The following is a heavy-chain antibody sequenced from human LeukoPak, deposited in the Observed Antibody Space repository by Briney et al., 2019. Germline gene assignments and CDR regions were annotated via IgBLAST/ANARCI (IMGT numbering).Heavy chain of an antibody. CDR1: GFTFSSYA. Sequence: GGSLRLSCAASGFTFSSYAMHWVRQAPGKGLEWVAVISYDGSNKYYADSVKGRFTISRDNAKNSLYLQMNSLRAEDTAVYYCASHPRTTVTTYYFDYWGQGTLVTVSS. CDR3: ASHPRTTVTTYYFDY. V-gene: IGHV3-30-3*01. CDR2: ISYDGSNK. D-gene: IGHD4-17*01. J-gene: IGHJ4*02.